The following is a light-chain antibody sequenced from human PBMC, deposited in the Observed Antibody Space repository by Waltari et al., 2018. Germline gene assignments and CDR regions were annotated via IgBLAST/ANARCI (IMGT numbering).Light chain of an antibody. Sequence: QSSLTQPPSASGSLGQMLTISCTGTSSDVGAYNYVSWYQQHPGTAPKLIIYEVNKRPAGVPERFSGFKSGNTASLIISGLQAEDGGDYYGTANAGSNNYVCGTGTEVTVL. CDR1: SSDVGAYNY. CDR2: EVN. V-gene: IGLV2-8*01. CDR3: TANAGSNNYV. J-gene: IGLJ1*01.